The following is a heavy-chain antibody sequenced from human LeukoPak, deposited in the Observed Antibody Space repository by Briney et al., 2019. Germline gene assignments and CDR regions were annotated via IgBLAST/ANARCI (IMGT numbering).Heavy chain of an antibody. CDR2: IYHSGST. V-gene: IGHV4-4*02. CDR3: ARDGIAAAGIGQYYFDY. J-gene: IGHJ4*02. CDR1: GGSISSSNW. D-gene: IGHD6-13*01. Sequence: SGTLSLTCAVSGGSISSSNWWSWVRQPPGKGLEWIGEIYHSGSTNYNPSLKSRVTISVDKSKNQFSLKLSSVTAADTAVYYCARDGIAAAGIGQYYFDYWGQGTLVTVSS.